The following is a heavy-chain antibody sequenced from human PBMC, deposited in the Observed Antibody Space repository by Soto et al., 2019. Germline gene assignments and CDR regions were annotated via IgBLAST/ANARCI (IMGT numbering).Heavy chain of an antibody. Sequence: SVKVSCKASGGTFSSYAISWVRQAPGQGLEWMGGIIPIFGTANYAQKFQGRVTITADESTSTAYMELSSLRSEDTAVYYCARWGLFGSRSGSYRDRFDPWGQGTLVTVSS. CDR2: IIPIFGTA. D-gene: IGHD3-10*01. CDR1: GGTFSSYA. CDR3: ARWGLFGSRSGSYRDRFDP. J-gene: IGHJ5*02. V-gene: IGHV1-69*13.